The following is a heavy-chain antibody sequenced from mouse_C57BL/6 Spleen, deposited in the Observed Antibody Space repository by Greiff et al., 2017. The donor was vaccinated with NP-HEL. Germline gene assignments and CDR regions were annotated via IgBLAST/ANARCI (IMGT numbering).Heavy chain of an antibody. CDR1: GFTFSSYG. J-gene: IGHJ2*01. Sequence: EVKLVESGGDLVKPGGSLKLSCAASGFTFSSYGMSWVRQTPDKRLEWVATISSGGSYTYYPDSVKGRFTISRDNAKNTLYLQMSSLKSEDTAMYYCARRNYDYYYFDYWGQGTTLTVSS. D-gene: IGHD2-4*01. CDR2: ISSGGSYT. CDR3: ARRNYDYYYFDY. V-gene: IGHV5-6*02.